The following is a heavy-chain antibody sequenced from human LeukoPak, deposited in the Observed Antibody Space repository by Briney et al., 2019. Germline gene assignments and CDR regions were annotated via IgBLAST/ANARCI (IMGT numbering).Heavy chain of an antibody. J-gene: IGHJ4*02. V-gene: IGHV4-39*01. D-gene: IGHD2-8*01. CDR3: ARNANGVCDY. CDR1: GGSITRGLYS. CDR2: IYYSGSN. Sequence: SETLSPTCTVSGGSITRGLYSWGWIRQPPGKGLEWIGTIYYSGSNARNPSLKSRVTMSLDTSKNQFSLNLTSVTAADTALYYCARNANGVCDYWGQGTLVSVSS.